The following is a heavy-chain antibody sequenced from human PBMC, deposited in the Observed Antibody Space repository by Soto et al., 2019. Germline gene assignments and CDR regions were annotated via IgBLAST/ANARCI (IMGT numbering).Heavy chain of an antibody. CDR3: ARSYCAADCPRRDFDY. Sequence: ASVKVSCKASGYTFTSYYMNWVRQAPGQGLEWMGIINPSGGRTSYAQKFQDRVSMTRDTSTNTVYMELSSLRSDDTAVYYCARSYCAADCPRRDFDYWGQGTLVTVSS. CDR2: INPSGGRT. J-gene: IGHJ4*02. CDR1: GYTFTSYY. D-gene: IGHD2-21*02. V-gene: IGHV1-46*01.